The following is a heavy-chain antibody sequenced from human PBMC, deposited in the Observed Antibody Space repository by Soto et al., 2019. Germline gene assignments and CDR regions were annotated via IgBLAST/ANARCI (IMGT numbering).Heavy chain of an antibody. J-gene: IGHJ4*02. Sequence: EVQLVESGGGLVQPGGSLRLSCAASGFTVSSNYMSWVRQAPGKGLEWVSVIYSGGSTNYAESVKGRFTISRDNSKNTLYLQMNSLRAEDTAVYYCAREGVVAASDWGQRTLVTVSS. V-gene: IGHV3-66*01. CDR2: IYSGGST. CDR1: GFTVSSNY. CDR3: AREGVVAASD. D-gene: IGHD2-15*01.